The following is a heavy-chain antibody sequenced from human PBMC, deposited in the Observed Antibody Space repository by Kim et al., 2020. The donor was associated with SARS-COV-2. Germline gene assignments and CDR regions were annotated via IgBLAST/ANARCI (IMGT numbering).Heavy chain of an antibody. Sequence: GGSLRLSCAASGFTFNSYAMHWVRQAPGTGLEWVAVISYDGYSENYADSVKGRFTISRDNSKNTLNLQMNSLRAEDTAVYYCARSANIAAAGGGFDPWGQGTLVTVSS. V-gene: IGHV3-30-3*01. J-gene: IGHJ5*02. CDR2: ISYDGYSE. CDR1: GFTFNSYA. CDR3: ARSANIAAAGGGFDP. D-gene: IGHD6-13*01.